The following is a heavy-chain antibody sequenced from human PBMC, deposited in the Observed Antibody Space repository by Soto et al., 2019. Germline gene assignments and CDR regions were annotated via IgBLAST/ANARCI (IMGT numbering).Heavy chain of an antibody. D-gene: IGHD2-15*01. J-gene: IGHJ6*02. CDR3: ARAWGGDCSSSSCNALSGMDV. CDR1: GYTFTNYA. Sequence: EASVKVSCKASGYTFTNYAIHWVRQAPGQRLEWMGWINTAIGNTKHSQKFQGRVTITRDTSASTASMELSSLRSEDTAVYYCARAWGGDCSSSSCNALSGMDVWGQGTTVTVSS. CDR2: INTAIGNT. V-gene: IGHV1-3*04.